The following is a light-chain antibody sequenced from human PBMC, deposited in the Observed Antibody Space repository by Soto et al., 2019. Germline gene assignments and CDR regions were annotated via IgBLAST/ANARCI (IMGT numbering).Light chain of an antibody. J-gene: IGKJ4*01. CDR3: QQLHVYPST. CDR2: AAT. Sequence: DIQMTQSPSSLSASVGYRVTITCRASQSINSYLNWYQEEPGKAPKFLIYAATSLQRGVPSRFSGSGSGTEFTLTISSLQPEDFATYYCQQLHVYPSTFGGGTKVDI. V-gene: IGKV1-39*01. CDR1: QSINSY.